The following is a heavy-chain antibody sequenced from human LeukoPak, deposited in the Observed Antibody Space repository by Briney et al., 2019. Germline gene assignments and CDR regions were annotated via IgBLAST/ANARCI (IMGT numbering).Heavy chain of an antibody. CDR2: IYYSGST. CDR3: ARDIDSGSSEYDY. CDR1: GGSTSSGDYY. Sequence: SETLSLTCTVSGGSTSSGDYYWSWIRQPPGTGLEWIGYIYYSGSTYYNPSLKSRVTISVDTSKNQFSLKLSSVTAADTAVYYCARDIDSGSSEYDYWGQGTLVTVSS. V-gene: IGHV4-30-4*01. D-gene: IGHD1-26*01. J-gene: IGHJ4*02.